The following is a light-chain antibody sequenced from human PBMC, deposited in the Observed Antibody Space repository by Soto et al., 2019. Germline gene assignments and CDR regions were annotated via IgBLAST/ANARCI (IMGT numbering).Light chain of an antibody. CDR1: QSVSSN. Sequence: EIVMAQSPATLAVSPGERATISCRASQSVSSNLAWYQQKPGQAPRLLIYGASTRATGIPARFSGSGSGTEFTLTISSLQSEDFAVYYCQQYNNWPPWTVGQGTKGDI. J-gene: IGKJ1*01. CDR2: GAS. CDR3: QQYNNWPPWT. V-gene: IGKV3-15*01.